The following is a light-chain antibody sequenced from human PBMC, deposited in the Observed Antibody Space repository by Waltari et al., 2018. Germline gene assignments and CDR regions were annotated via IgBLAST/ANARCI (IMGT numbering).Light chain of an antibody. CDR1: QSVRTN. V-gene: IGKV3-15*01. CDR2: GAS. J-gene: IGKJ3*01. Sequence: EIVMTQSPATMPVSTGDRATLSCRASQSVRTNLAWFQQKPGQPPRLLLSGASTRATGIPARFSGSGSGTEFTLTITGLQSEDFAVYYCHEYEYWPPGTFGPGTKVEIK. CDR3: HEYEYWPPGT.